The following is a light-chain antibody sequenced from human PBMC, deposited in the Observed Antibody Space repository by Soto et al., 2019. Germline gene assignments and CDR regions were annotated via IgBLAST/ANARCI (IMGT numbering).Light chain of an antibody. J-gene: IGLJ1*01. CDR1: SNDIGGYNY. CDR2: DVN. CDR3: CSNAGRPDV. Sequence: QSVLTQPRSVSGSPGQSVAISCTGTSNDIGGYNYVSWYQQHPGKAPKVMIYDVNKRPSGVPDRFSGPKSGNTASLTISDLQAEDEADYYCCSNAGRPDVFGTGTKVTVL. V-gene: IGLV2-11*01.